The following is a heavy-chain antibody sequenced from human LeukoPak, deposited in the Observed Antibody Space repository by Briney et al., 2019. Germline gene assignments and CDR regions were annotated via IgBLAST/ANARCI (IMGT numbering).Heavy chain of an antibody. J-gene: IGHJ4*02. CDR2: INGGSSTT. CDR1: GFTFSSYN. D-gene: IGHD3-10*01. Sequence: GGSLRLSCAASGFTFSSYNMNWVRQAPGKGLEWVSFINGGSSTTYYADPVKGRFTISRDNAKKSLNLQMNSLRVEDTAVYYCARGSYASGSYPSWGQGTLVTVSS. V-gene: IGHV3-48*01. CDR3: ARGSYASGSYPS.